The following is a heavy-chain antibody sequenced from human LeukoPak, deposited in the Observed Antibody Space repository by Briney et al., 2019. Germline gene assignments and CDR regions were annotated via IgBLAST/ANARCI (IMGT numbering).Heavy chain of an antibody. J-gene: IGHJ4*02. Sequence: PGRSLRLSCAASGFTFSNYAMHWVRQAPGKGLEWVAVISYDENNKYYADSVKGRFTISRDNSKNTLYMQMNSLRAEDTAVYYCARAEWGASGTYLHDNWGQGTLVTVSS. CDR3: ARAEWGASGTYLHDN. CDR2: ISYDENNK. D-gene: IGHD3-10*01. CDR1: GFTFSNYA. V-gene: IGHV3-30-3*01.